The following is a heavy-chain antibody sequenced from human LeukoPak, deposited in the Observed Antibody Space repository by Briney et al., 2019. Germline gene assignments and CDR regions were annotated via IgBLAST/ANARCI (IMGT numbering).Heavy chain of an antibody. Sequence: SQTLSLTCTVSGGSISSGSYYWSWIRQPAGKGLEWIGCIYTSGSTNYNPSLKSRVTISVDTSKNQFSLKLSSVTAADTAVYYCARDGYTWVGDAFDIWGQGTMVTVSS. CDR3: ARDGYTWVGDAFDI. V-gene: IGHV4-61*02. D-gene: IGHD5-12*01. CDR2: IYTSGST. CDR1: GGSISSGSYY. J-gene: IGHJ3*02.